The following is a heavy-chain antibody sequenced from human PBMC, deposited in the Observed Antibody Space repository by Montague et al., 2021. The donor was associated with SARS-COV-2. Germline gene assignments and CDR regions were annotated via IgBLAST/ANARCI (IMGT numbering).Heavy chain of an antibody. V-gene: IGHV4-34*01. J-gene: IGHJ6*02. CDR2: INHNANT. CDR3: ASGIYPSGSYYNRYYYGLNI. Sequence: SETLSLTCAVYGGSLSGYYWSWIRQPPEKGLEWIGEINHNANTKCNPSLKSPVTISIDTSKNQFSLKMTSVTAADTATYYCASGIYPSGSYYNRYYYGLNIWGPGTTVIVSS. D-gene: IGHD3-10*01. CDR1: GGSLSGYY.